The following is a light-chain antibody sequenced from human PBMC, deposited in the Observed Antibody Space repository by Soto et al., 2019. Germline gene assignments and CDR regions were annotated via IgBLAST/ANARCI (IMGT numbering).Light chain of an antibody. Sequence: EIVLTQSPGTLSLSPGERATLSCRASQSVSSSYLAWYQQKPGLAPRLLIYGVSTRATGIPDRFSGGGSGTDFTLTISRLEPEDFAVYYCQQFASYPLTFGGGTKVDIK. J-gene: IGKJ4*01. CDR2: GVS. V-gene: IGKV3-20*01. CDR1: QSVSSSY. CDR3: QQFASYPLT.